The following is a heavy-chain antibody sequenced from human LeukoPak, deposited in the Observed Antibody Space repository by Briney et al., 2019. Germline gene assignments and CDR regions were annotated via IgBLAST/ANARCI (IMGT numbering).Heavy chain of an antibody. CDR3: ARDSRNNYYDSSCFDY. CDR1: GYTFTSYY. J-gene: IGHJ4*02. D-gene: IGHD3-22*01. CDR2: INPSGGST. V-gene: IGHV1-46*01. Sequence: SVKVSCKASGYTFTSYYMHWVRQAPGQGLEWMGIINPSGGSTSYAQKFQGRVTMTRDTSTSTVYMELSSLRSEDTAVYYCARDSRNNYYDSSCFDYWGQGTLVTVSS.